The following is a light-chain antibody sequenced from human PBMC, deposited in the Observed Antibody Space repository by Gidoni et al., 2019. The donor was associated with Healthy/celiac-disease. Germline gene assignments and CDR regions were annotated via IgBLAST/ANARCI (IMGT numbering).Light chain of an antibody. V-gene: IGLV1-47*01. J-gene: IGLJ3*02. CDR3: AAWDDSLSGWV. CDR1: SSNIGSNY. CDR2: RNK. Sequence: QSVLTQPPSASGTPGQRVTISFSGSSSNIGSNYVYWYQQLPGTAPKLLIYRNKQRPSGVPDRFSGSKSGTSASLAISGLRSEDEADYYCAAWDDSLSGWVFGGGTKLTV.